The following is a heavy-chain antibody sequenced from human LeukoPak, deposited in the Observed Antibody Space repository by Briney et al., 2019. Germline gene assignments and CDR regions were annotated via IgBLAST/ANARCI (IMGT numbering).Heavy chain of an antibody. CDR1: GYTFTSYD. CDR2: MNPNSGNT. J-gene: IGHJ6*03. V-gene: IGHV1-8*03. Sequence: GASVKVSCKASGYTFTSYDINWVRQATGQGLEWMGWMNPNSGNTGYAQKFQGRVTITRNTSISTAYMELSSLRSEDTAVYYCARVLGGYSYGNYYYYMDVWGKGTTVTVSS. D-gene: IGHD5-18*01. CDR3: ARVLGGYSYGNYYYYMDV.